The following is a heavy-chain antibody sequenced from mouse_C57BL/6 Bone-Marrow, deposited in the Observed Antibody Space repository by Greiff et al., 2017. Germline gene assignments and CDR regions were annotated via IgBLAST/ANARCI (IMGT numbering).Heavy chain of an antibody. V-gene: IGHV10-3*01. CDR1: GFTFNTYA. CDR3: VREGNYYGSSHWYFDV. CDR2: IRSKSSNYAT. Sequence: EVMLVESGGGLVQPKGSLKLSCAASGFTFNTYAMHWVRQAPGKGLEWVARIRSKSSNYATYYADSVKDRFTISRDDSQSMLYLQMNNLKTEDTAMYYCVREGNYYGSSHWYFDVWGTGTTVTVSS. D-gene: IGHD1-1*01. J-gene: IGHJ1*03.